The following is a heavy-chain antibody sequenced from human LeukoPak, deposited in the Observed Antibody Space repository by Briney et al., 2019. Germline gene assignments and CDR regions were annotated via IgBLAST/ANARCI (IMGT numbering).Heavy chain of an antibody. J-gene: IGHJ4*02. V-gene: IGHV3-21*01. CDR3: ARKLGRYFDY. Sequence: GGSLRLSCAASGFTFSSYAMSWVRQAPGKGLEWVASISSSGSYIAYAHSLKGRFTISRDNAKKSLFLQMNSLRAEDTAVYHCARKLGRYFDYWGQGTLVTVSS. CDR1: GFTFSSYA. D-gene: IGHD7-27*01. CDR2: ISSSGSYI.